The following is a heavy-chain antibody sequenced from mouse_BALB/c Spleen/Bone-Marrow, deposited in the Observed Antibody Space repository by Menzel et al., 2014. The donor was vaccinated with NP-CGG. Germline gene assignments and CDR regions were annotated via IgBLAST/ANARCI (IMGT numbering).Heavy chain of an antibody. J-gene: IGHJ4*01. D-gene: IGHD4-1*01. CDR1: GYAFTNYL. Sequence: QVQLQQSGADLVRPGTSVKVSCKASGYAFTNYLIEWVKQRPGQDLEWIGVINPGSGATNYNEKFKGKATLTADKSSSTAYMQLSSLTSDDSAVYFCARKLGPSYAMDYWGQGTSVTVSS. CDR3: ARKLGPSYAMDY. CDR2: INPGSGAT. V-gene: IGHV1-54*01.